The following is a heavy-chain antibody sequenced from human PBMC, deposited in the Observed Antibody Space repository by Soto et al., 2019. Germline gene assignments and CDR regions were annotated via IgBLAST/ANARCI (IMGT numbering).Heavy chain of an antibody. J-gene: IGHJ4*02. D-gene: IGHD1-1*01. CDR2: INHSGST. V-gene: IGHV4-34*01. Sequence: PSETLSLTCAVDAGSFSGYYWSWIRQPPGKGLEWIGEINHSGSTNYNPSLKSRVTISVDTSKNQFSLKLSSVTAADTAVYYCARRPTGTTVDYWGQGTLVTVSS. CDR1: AGSFSGYY. CDR3: ARRPTGTTVDY.